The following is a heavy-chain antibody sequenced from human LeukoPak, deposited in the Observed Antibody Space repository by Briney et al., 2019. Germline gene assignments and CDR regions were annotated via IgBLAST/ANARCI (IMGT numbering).Heavy chain of an antibody. J-gene: IGHJ3*02. CDR1: GFTSSSYA. Sequence: PGGSLRLSCAASGFTSSSYAMSWVRQAPGKGLEWVSGISPSGDETNYADSVKGRFTISRDNSKNTLYLQMNSLRAEDTAVYYCARVFRSTSYAFDAFDIWGRGTMVTVSS. V-gene: IGHV3-23*01. CDR3: ARVFRSTSYAFDAFDI. CDR2: ISPSGDET. D-gene: IGHD2-2*01.